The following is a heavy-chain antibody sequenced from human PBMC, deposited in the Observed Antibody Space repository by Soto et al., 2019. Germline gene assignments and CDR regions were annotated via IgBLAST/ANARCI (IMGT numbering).Heavy chain of an antibody. CDR1: GYTFTTYT. CDR2: INGGTNNI. J-gene: IGHJ4*02. CDR3: ARGRLAAAPRLSTFDY. D-gene: IGHD6-13*01. V-gene: IGHV1-3*01. Sequence: ASVKVSCKASGYTFTTYTLHWVRQAPGQSPEWIGWINGGTNNIRLSQKFQRRVNLTKDTSATTVYMALTSLTSEDTAVYYCARGRLAAAPRLSTFDYWGQGSLVTVSS.